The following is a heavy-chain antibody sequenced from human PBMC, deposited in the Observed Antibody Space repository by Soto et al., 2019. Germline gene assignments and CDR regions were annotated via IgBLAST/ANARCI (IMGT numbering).Heavy chain of an antibody. Sequence: EVQLVEAGGGLVQPGGSLRLSCAASGFTFSAYWMNWVRQAPGKGLEWVANIKQAGSERYYVDSVKGRFTISRDNAKKSLYLQMDSLRDEDTAVYYCSGGTGWLVTDWGQGTLVTVSS. CDR3: SGGTGWLVTD. CDR1: GFTFSAYW. CDR2: IKQAGSER. V-gene: IGHV3-7*04. D-gene: IGHD6-19*01. J-gene: IGHJ1*01.